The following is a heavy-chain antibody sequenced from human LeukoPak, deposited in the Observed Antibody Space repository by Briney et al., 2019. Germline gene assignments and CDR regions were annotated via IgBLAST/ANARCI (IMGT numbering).Heavy chain of an antibody. J-gene: IGHJ4*02. CDR3: ARDVWNYFDY. V-gene: IGHV3-7*05. Sequence: QPGGSLRLSCAASGFTFRTYWMSWVRQSPGKGLEWVAIIKVDGSEKYYVESVKGRFTISRDNAKNALYLQMNSLRAEDTAVYYCARDVWNYFDYWGQGTLVTVSS. CDR2: IKVDGSEK. D-gene: IGHD2-21*01. CDR1: GFTFRTYW.